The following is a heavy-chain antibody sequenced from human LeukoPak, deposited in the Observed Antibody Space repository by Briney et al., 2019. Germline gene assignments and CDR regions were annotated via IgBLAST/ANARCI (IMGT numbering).Heavy chain of an antibody. CDR2: ISSSGSTI. D-gene: IGHD3-16*02. V-gene: IGHV3-48*04. CDR3: ARIPLTWFSLVYFDY. J-gene: IGHJ4*02. Sequence: GGSLRVSCAASGFTFSSYAMSWVRQAPGKGLEWVSYISSSGSTIYYADSVKGRFTISRDNAKNSLYLQMNSLRAEDTAVYYCARIPLTWFSLVYFDYWGQGTLVTVSS. CDR1: GFTFSSYA.